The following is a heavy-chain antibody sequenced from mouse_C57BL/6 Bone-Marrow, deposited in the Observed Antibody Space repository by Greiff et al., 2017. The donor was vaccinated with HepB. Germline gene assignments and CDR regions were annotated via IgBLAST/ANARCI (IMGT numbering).Heavy chain of an antibody. D-gene: IGHD2-4*01. CDR2: IYPGSGST. CDR1: GYTFTSYW. V-gene: IGHV1-55*01. Sequence: VQLQQPGAELVKPGASVKMSCKASGYTFTSYWITWVKQRPGQGLEWIGDIYPGSGSTNYNEKFKSKATLTVDTSSSTAYMQLSSLTSEDSAVYYCARDDYDGRGLYYAMDYWGQGTSVTVSS. J-gene: IGHJ4*01. CDR3: ARDDYDGRGLYYAMDY.